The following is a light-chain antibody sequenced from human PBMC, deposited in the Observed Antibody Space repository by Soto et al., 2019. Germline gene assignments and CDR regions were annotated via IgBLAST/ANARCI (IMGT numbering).Light chain of an antibody. J-gene: IGLJ1*01. CDR1: SSDVGGYNY. V-gene: IGLV2-14*01. CDR2: DVS. CDR3: SSYTSSSTRLLV. Sequence: QSVLTQPASVSGSPGQSITISCTGTSSDVGGYNYVSWYQQHPGKAPKLMIYDVSNRPSGVSNRFSGSKSGNTASLTISGLQAEDEADYYCSSYTSSSTRLLVFVTGNKVTVL.